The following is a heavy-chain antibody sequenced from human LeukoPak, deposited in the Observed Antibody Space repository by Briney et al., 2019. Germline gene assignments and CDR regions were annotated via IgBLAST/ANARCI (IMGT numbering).Heavy chain of an antibody. CDR1: GFTFSSYW. Sequence: PGGSLRLSCAASGFTFSSYWTHWVRQAPGKGLVWVSRIITDGSSTTYADSVRGRFTISRDNAKNTLYLQMNSLRAEDTAVYYCARENGGSYFYMDVWGKGTTVTVSS. V-gene: IGHV3-74*01. D-gene: IGHD1-1*01. CDR2: IITDGSST. J-gene: IGHJ6*03. CDR3: ARENGGSYFYMDV.